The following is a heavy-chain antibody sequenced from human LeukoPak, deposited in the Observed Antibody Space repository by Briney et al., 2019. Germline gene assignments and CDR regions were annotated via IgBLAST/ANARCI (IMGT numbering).Heavy chain of an antibody. Sequence: ASVKVSCKASGYTFSGXXXXXXXQAXGQGLEXXXXMNPKTGGTNYAQKXQGRVXLTRDTSISTAYMELSSLRSDDTAVYYCARDFPDYSSHFDYWGQGTLVTVSS. V-gene: IGHV1-2*02. CDR1: GYTFSGXX. J-gene: IGHJ4*02. CDR2: MNPKTGGT. CDR3: ARDFPDYSSHFDY. D-gene: IGHD6-19*01.